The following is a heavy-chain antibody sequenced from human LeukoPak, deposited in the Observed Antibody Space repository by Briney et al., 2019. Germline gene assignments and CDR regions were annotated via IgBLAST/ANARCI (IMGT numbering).Heavy chain of an antibody. CDR1: GGSFSGYY. CDR3: ARYQLMVYTNWFDP. V-gene: IGHV4-34*01. Sequence: SETLSLTRAVYGGSFSGYYWSWIRQPPGKGLEWIGEINHSGSTNYNPSLKSRVTISVDTSKNQFSLKLSSVTAADTAVYYCARYQLMVYTNWFDPWGQGTLVTVSS. CDR2: INHSGST. J-gene: IGHJ5*02. D-gene: IGHD2-8*01.